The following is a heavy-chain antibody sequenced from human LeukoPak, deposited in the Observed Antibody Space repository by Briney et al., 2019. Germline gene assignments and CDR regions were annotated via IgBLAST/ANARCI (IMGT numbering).Heavy chain of an antibody. Sequence: PGGSLRLSRAASGFTFSSYGMHWVRQAPGKGLEWVAVISYDGSNKYYADSVKGRFTISRDNSKNTLYLQMNSLRAEDTAVYYCAKDQQWLVNDAFDIWGQGTMVTVSS. CDR2: ISYDGSNK. CDR1: GFTFSSYG. J-gene: IGHJ3*02. D-gene: IGHD6-19*01. V-gene: IGHV3-30*18. CDR3: AKDQQWLVNDAFDI.